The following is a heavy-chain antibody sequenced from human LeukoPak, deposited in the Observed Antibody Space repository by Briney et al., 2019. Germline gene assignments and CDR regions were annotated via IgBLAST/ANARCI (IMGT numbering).Heavy chain of an antibody. CDR1: GFSFGDFP. V-gene: IGHV3-49*04. D-gene: IGHD2-15*01. Sequence: PGGSLRLSCAGSGFSFGDFPMTWVRQAPGKGLEWVGYIRAKAYGGTTEYAASVKGRLTISRDDSKRIAYLQMNSLQTEDTGIYYCTRGSGRFEFWGQGALVTVSP. J-gene: IGHJ4*02. CDR3: TRGSGRFEF. CDR2: IRAKAYGGTT.